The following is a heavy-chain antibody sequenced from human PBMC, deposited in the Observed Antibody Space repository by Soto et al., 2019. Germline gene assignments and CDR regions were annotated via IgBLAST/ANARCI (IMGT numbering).Heavy chain of an antibody. Sequence: SGKVSCKASGGPFSSYAISWVRQAPGQGLEWMGAIIPIFGTANYAQKFQGRVTITADKSTSTAYMELSSLRSEDTAVYYCASITMVRGVITGYNWFDPWGQGTLVTVSS. D-gene: IGHD3-10*01. J-gene: IGHJ5*02. CDR3: ASITMVRGVITGYNWFDP. CDR1: GGPFSSYA. CDR2: IIPIFGTA. V-gene: IGHV1-69*06.